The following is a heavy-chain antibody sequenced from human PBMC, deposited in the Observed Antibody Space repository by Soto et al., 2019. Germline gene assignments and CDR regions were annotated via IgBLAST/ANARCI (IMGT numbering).Heavy chain of an antibody. J-gene: IGHJ6*02. V-gene: IGHV6-1*01. CDR2: TYYKSKWNN. D-gene: IGHD3-10*01. CDR3: TGITWFRGMDV. Sequence: PSQTLSLTCVISGDSVSSNSAAWNWIRRSPSRGLEWLGRTYYKSKWNNDYALSVKSRITINPDTSKNQFSLHLYSVTPEDTAVYYCTGITWFRGMDVWGQGTPVTVSS. CDR1: GDSVSSNSAA.